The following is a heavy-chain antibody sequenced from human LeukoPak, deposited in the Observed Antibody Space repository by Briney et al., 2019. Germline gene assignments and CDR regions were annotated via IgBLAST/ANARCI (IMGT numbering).Heavy chain of an antibody. CDR1: GGTFSSYA. D-gene: IGHD3-3*01. J-gene: IGHJ4*02. V-gene: IGHV1-69*06. CDR2: IIPIFGTA. Sequence: SVKVSCKASGGTFSSYAISWVRQAPGQGLEWMGRIIPIFGTANYAQKFQGRVTITADKSTSTAYMELSSLRSEVTAVYYCARDDYDFWSGYYPPGYWGQGTLVTVSS. CDR3: ARDDYDFWSGYYPPGY.